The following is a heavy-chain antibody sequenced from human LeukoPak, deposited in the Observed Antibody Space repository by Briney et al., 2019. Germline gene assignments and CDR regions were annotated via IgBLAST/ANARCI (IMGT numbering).Heavy chain of an antibody. V-gene: IGHV3-30*02. CDR1: GFTFSSYG. CDR3: AKDITPPVLPGSTYNYYGMDV. Sequence: GGSLRLSCAASGFTFSSYGMHWVRQAPGKGLEWVAFIRYNGSNKYYADSVKGRFTISRDNSKNTLYLQMNSLRAEDTAVHYCAKDITPPVLPGSTYNYYGMDVWGQGTTVTVSS. CDR2: IRYNGSNK. D-gene: IGHD3-10*01. J-gene: IGHJ6*02.